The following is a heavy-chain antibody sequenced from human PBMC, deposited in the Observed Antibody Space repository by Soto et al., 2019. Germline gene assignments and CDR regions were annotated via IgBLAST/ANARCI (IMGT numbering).Heavy chain of an antibody. CDR3: ARDWAPYDFWSGYYPEGDYYYGMDV. J-gene: IGHJ6*02. CDR2: INPNSGGT. V-gene: IGHV1-2*04. CDR1: GYTFTGYY. Sequence: ASVKVSCKASGYTFTGYYMHWVRQAPGQGLEWMGWINPNSGGTNYAQKFQGWVTMTRDTSISTAYMELNSLRAEDTAVYYCARDWAPYDFWSGYYPEGDYYYGMDVWGQGTTVTVSS. D-gene: IGHD3-3*01.